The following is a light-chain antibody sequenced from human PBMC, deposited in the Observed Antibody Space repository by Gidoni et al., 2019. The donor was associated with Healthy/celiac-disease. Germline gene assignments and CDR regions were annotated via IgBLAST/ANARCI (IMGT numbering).Light chain of an antibody. CDR3: QAWDRSTVV. Sequence: SYELTQPPSVSVSPRQTASITCSGDKLGDKYACWYQQKPGQSPVLVIYQDSKRPSGIPERFSGSNSGNTATLTISGTQAMDEADYYCQAWDRSTVVFGGGTKLTVL. CDR1: KLGDKY. J-gene: IGLJ2*01. CDR2: QDS. V-gene: IGLV3-1*01.